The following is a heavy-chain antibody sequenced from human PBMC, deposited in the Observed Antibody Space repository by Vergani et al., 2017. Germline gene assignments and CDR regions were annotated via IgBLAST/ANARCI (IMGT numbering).Heavy chain of an antibody. CDR1: GAPIRSSNYY. D-gene: IGHD6-19*01. V-gene: IGHV4-39*01. CDR2: IYYSGST. CDR3: ARHSTVEWLVKLGWIDP. Sequence: QLQLQESGPGLVKPSTTLSLTCSVSGAPIRSSNYYWGWIRQPPGKGLEWIASIYYSGSTYYNPSLKSRVTISVDTSKNQFYLKLSSVTAADTAVYFCARHSTVEWLVKLGWIDPWGQGILVTVSS. J-gene: IGHJ5*02.